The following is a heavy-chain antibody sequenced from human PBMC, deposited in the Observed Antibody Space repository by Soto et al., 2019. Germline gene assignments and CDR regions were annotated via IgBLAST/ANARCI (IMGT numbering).Heavy chain of an antibody. Sequence: EVQLVESGGGLVQPGGSPRLSCAASGFTFSSYEMNWVRQAPGKGLEWVSYISSSGSTIYYADSVKGRFTISRDNAKNSLYLQMNSLRAEDTAVYYCARKGIAVAGIAFDIWGQGTMVTVSS. V-gene: IGHV3-48*03. CDR1: GFTFSSYE. CDR2: ISSSGSTI. CDR3: ARKGIAVAGIAFDI. J-gene: IGHJ3*02. D-gene: IGHD6-19*01.